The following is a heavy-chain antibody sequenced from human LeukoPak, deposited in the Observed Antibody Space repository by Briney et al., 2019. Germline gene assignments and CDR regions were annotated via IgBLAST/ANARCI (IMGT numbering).Heavy chain of an antibody. CDR1: GFTFDNYG. J-gene: IGHJ4*02. V-gene: IGHV3-20*04. Sequence: TGGSLRLSCAASGFTFDNYGMSWVRLAPGKGLEWVSGINWNGGSIGYAHSVKGRFTISRDNAKNSLYLQMNSLRAEDTAVYYCARDLYRIVVVPHYFDYWGQGTLVTVSS. CDR3: ARDLYRIVVVPHYFDY. D-gene: IGHD3-22*01. CDR2: INWNGGSI.